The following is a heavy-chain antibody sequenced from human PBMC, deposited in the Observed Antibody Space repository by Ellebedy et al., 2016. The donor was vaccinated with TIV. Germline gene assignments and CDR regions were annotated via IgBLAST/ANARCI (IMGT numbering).Heavy chain of an antibody. V-gene: IGHV3-7*01. Sequence: GGSLRLSXAASGFMFNNYCMSWVRQAPGKGLEWVATIKQDGSEKYYVASVTGRFTISRDNAKKSLYLQMNSLRAEGTDTAVYYCVRDKMVDATTGSKFDYWGQGTLVTVSS. CDR1: GFMFNNYC. D-gene: IGHD2-15*01. CDR2: IKQDGSEK. J-gene: IGHJ4*02. CDR3: VRDKMVDATTGSKFDY.